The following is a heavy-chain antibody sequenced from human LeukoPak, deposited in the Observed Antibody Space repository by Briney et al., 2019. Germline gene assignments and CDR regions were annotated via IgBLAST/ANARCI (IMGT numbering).Heavy chain of an antibody. CDR3: AKKPVSSYDYYFDY. J-gene: IGHJ4*02. V-gene: IGHV3-23*01. Sequence: GGSLRLSCAASGFTFSSYAMTWVRQAPGKGLAWVSTISGSGDNTYYADSVKGRFTISRDNSKNTLYLQMNSLRAEDTAVYYCAKKPVSSYDYYFDYWGQGTLVTVSS. CDR1: GFTFSSYA. D-gene: IGHD5-12*01. CDR2: ISGSGDNT.